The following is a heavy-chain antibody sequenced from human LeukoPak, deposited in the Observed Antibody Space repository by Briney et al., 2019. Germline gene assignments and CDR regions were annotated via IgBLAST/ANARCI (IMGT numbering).Heavy chain of an antibody. V-gene: IGHV3-48*04. CDR2: ISSGSSTI. Sequence: GGSLRLSCAASGFTFSSYSMNWVRQAPGKGLEWVSYISSGSSTIYYADSVKGRFTISRDNAKNSLYLQMNSLRAEDTAVYYCARDSSGWYYFDYWGQGTLVTVSS. CDR1: GFTFSSYS. D-gene: IGHD6-19*01. J-gene: IGHJ4*02. CDR3: ARDSSGWYYFDY.